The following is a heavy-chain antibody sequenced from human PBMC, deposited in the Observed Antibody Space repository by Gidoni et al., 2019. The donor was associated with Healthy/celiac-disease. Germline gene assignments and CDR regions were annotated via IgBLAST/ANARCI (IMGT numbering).Heavy chain of an antibody. J-gene: IGHJ5*02. D-gene: IGHD2-2*02. CDR1: GYTFTGYY. V-gene: IGHV1-2*04. CDR3: ARGGNSYCSSTSCYSWFDP. CDR2: INPNSGGT. Sequence: QVQLVQSGAEVKTPGASVKVSCTASGYTFTGYYMHWVRQAPGQGLEWMGWINPNSGGTNYAQKFQGWVTMTRDTSISTAYMELSRLRSDDTAVYYCARGGNSYCSSTSCYSWFDPWGQGTLVTVSS.